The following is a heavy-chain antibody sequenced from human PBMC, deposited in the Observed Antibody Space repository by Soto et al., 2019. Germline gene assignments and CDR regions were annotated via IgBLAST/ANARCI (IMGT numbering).Heavy chain of an antibody. CDR2: ISSSSSYI. V-gene: IGHV3-21*01. Sequence: EVHLVESGGGLVKPGGSLSLACAASGFTFSSYNMNWVRQAPGKGLEWVSCISSSSSYIYYADSVKGRFTISRDNAKNSLYLQMNSLRAEDTAVYYCARDGGTVRNPPVYWGQGTLVTVSS. J-gene: IGHJ4*02. D-gene: IGHD4-17*01. CDR3: ARDGGTVRNPPVY. CDR1: GFTFSSYN.